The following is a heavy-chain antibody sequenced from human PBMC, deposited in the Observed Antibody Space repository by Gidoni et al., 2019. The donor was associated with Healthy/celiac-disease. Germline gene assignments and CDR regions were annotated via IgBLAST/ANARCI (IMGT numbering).Heavy chain of an antibody. D-gene: IGHD3-16*01. J-gene: IGHJ4*02. Sequence: EVQRLESGGGLVQPGGSLRLSCAASGFTFSSYAMSWVRQAPGKGLEWVSAISGSGGSTYYADSVKGRFTISRDNSKNTLYLQMNSLRAEDTAVYYCAKTGDIMITFGAWGYWGQGTLVTVSS. CDR2: ISGSGGST. CDR1: GFTFSSYA. CDR3: AKTGDIMITFGAWGY. V-gene: IGHV3-23*01.